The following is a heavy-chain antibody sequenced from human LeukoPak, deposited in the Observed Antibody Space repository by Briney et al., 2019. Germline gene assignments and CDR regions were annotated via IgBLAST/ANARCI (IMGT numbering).Heavy chain of an antibody. V-gene: IGHV3-21*01. CDR3: AGEVQQLATFDD. D-gene: IGHD6-13*01. CDR1: GFTFSSAS. J-gene: IGHJ4*02. CDR2: ISSSSMYT. Sequence: GGSLRLSCAASGFTFSSASMNWVRQGPGEGLGWVSSISSSSMYTYYTHSVKGGVTISRDNAKNSLYLQMNRVRAADTAVYYCAGEVQQLATFDDWGQGTLVTVSS.